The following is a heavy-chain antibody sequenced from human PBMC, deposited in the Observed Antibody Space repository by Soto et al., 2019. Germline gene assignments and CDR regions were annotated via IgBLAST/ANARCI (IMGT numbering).Heavy chain of an antibody. CDR2: FDPEDGET. V-gene: IGHV1-24*01. D-gene: IGHD1-7*01. Sequence: ASVKVSCKISGYTLIELSMHWVRQAPGKGLEWMGGFDPEDGETIYPQKFQGRVTMTEDTSSDTAYMELGSLRSEDTAVYYCATGHHWNYPRLGYYFHYWGQGTLVTVSS. J-gene: IGHJ4*02. CDR1: GYTLIELS. CDR3: ATGHHWNYPRLGYYFHY.